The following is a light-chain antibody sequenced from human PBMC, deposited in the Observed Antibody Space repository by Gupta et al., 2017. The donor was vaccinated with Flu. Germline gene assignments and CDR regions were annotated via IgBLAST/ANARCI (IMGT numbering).Light chain of an antibody. V-gene: IGKV1-5*03. Sequence: PSTLSASVGDRVTVTCRASQTIDSWLAWYQKKPGRAPKSLIYKASSLETGVPSRFSGSGSGTEFSLTISSLQPDDFATYYCQQYRSSPWTFGQGTKVEIK. CDR1: QTIDSW. J-gene: IGKJ1*01. CDR3: QQYRSSPWT. CDR2: KAS.